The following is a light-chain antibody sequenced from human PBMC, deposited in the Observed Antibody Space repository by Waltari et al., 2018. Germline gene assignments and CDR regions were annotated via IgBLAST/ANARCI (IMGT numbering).Light chain of an antibody. CDR1: TSNIGSNT. CDR3: ASWDDSLNGLV. V-gene: IGLV1-44*01. CDR2: GNS. J-gene: IGLJ3*02. Sequence: QSALTQSPSASGTPGQRVTISCSGSTSNIGSNTANWYQQLPGTAPKLLIYGNSHRPSGGPDRFSGSKSGTSASLAISGLRSEDEADYFCASWDDSLNGLVFGAGTKLTVL.